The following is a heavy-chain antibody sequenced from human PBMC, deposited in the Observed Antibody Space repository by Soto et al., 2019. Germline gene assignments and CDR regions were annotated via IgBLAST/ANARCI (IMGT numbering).Heavy chain of an antibody. CDR1: GGTFTNYV. CDR2: LIPIFGAA. CDR3: ARGRSSPNFDP. V-gene: IGHV1-69*01. D-gene: IGHD6-6*01. J-gene: IGHJ5*02. Sequence: QVQLVQSGAEVRKPGSSVKVSCKISGGTFTNYVISWLRQAPGQGLEWMGGLIPIFGAANLAQKFQGRVTITADESTITVNMELSSLTSEDTAVYYCARGRSSPNFDPLGQGTLVTVSS.